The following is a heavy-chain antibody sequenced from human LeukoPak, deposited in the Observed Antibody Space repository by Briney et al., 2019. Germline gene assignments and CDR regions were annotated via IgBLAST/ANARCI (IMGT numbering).Heavy chain of an antibody. CDR2: ISYEESNK. D-gene: IGHD2-15*01. CDR1: GFTLSSYG. CDR3: AKDGGHCSGGSCYRFDY. V-gene: IGHV3-30*18. J-gene: IGHJ4*02. Sequence: GGSWNLSGAAPGFTLSSYGMHWVRRAPGKGLEWVPVISYEESNKYYADSVKGRFTISRDNSKNTLYLQMNNLRPEDTAVYYCAKDGGHCSGGSCYRFDYWGQGTLVTVSS.